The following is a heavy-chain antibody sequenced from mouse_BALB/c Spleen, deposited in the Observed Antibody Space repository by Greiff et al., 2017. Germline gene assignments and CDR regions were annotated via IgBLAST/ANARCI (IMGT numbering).Heavy chain of an antibody. V-gene: IGHV5-6-5*01. J-gene: IGHJ2*01. CDR2: ISSGGST. D-gene: IGHD1-1*02. CDR1: GFTFSSYA. Sequence: EVMLVESGGGLVKPGGSLKLSCAASGFTFSSYAMSWVRQTPEKRLEWVASISSGGSTYYPDSVKGRFTISRDNARNILYLQMSSLRSEDTAMYYCARGMDGSYYFDYWGQGTTLTVSS. CDR3: ARGMDGSYYFDY.